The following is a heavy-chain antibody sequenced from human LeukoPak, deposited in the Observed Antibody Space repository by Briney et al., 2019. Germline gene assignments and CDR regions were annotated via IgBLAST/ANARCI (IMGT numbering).Heavy chain of an antibody. Sequence: GGSLRLSCAASGFTFSSYAMSWVRQAPGKGLEWVSAISGSGGSTYYADSVKGRFTISRDNSKNTLYLQMNSLRAEDTAVYYCARDGSSSWYLDYWGQGTLVTVSS. CDR1: GFTFSSYA. J-gene: IGHJ4*02. D-gene: IGHD6-13*01. CDR2: ISGSGGST. V-gene: IGHV3-23*01. CDR3: ARDGSSSWYLDY.